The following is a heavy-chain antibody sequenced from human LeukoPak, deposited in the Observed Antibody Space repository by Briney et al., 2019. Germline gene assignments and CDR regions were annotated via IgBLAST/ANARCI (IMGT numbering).Heavy chain of an antibody. D-gene: IGHD6-25*01. CDR3: ARYRLGWFDP. CDR1: GGSISSSDYF. J-gene: IGHJ5*02. CDR2: INSRGST. Sequence: SETPSLTCTASGGSISSSDYFWSWIRQPAGKGLEWIGRINSRGSTNYNPSLKSRVTLSVDTSKNQSSLKLTSVTVADTAVYYCARYRLGWFDPWGQGTLVTVSS. V-gene: IGHV4-61*02.